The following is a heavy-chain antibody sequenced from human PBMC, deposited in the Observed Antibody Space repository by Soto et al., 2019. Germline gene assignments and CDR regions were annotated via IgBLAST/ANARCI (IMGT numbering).Heavy chain of an antibody. J-gene: IGHJ6*02. Sequence: QITLKESGPPLVKPTQTLTLTCTFSGFSLSTSGVGVGWIRQPPGKALEWLALIYWDDDKRYSPSLKSRLTITKDTSKNQVVLTMTNMDPVDTATYYCAHSSGIGDYYYYGMDVWGQGTTVTVSS. V-gene: IGHV2-5*02. D-gene: IGHD1-26*01. CDR2: IYWDDDK. CDR1: GFSLSTSGVG. CDR3: AHSSGIGDYYYYGMDV.